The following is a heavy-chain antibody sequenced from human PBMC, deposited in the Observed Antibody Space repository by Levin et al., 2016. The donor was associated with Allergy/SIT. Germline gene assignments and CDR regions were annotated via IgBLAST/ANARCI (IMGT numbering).Heavy chain of an antibody. CDR1: GYIFTGYY. J-gene: IGHJ4*02. CDR2: INPALGGT. Sequence: ASVKVSCKASGYIFTGYYIHWVRQAPGQGLEWMGWINPALGGTSYASQFQGRVTMTRDTSLNTAFLYVASLRSDDTAVYYCAKVKSSGYGFFEWWGQGTLVTVSS. CDR3: AKVKSSGYGFFEW. V-gene: IGHV1-2*02. D-gene: IGHD5-12*01.